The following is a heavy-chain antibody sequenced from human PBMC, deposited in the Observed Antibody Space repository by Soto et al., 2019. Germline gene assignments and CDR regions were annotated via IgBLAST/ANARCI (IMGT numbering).Heavy chain of an antibody. J-gene: IGHJ4*02. V-gene: IGHV1-69*13. Sequence: GAPVKVSCKASGGTFSGYAISWVRQAPGLGLEWMGGIIPIFGTANYAQKFQGRVTITADESTSTAYMELSSLRSEDTAVFYCASDFGVVIPPGYWGQGTLVTVSS. CDR3: ASDFGVVIPPGY. CDR2: IIPIFGTA. D-gene: IGHD3-3*01. CDR1: GGTFSGYA.